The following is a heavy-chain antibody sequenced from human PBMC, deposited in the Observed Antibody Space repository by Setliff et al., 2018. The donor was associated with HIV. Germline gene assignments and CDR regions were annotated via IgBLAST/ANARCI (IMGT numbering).Heavy chain of an antibody. CDR1: GGSFSGYY. CDR3: TRRGADSYYPRPLDV. J-gene: IGHJ6*04. V-gene: IGHV4-34*01. Sequence: SETLSLTCAVYGGSFSGYYWSWIRQPPGKGLEWIGEVTHSGRTNYNRSLKSRVTISVDTSKNQFSLRLNSVTAADTAIYYCTRRGADSYYPRPLDVWGKGTTVTVSS. D-gene: IGHD3-10*01. CDR2: VTHSGRT.